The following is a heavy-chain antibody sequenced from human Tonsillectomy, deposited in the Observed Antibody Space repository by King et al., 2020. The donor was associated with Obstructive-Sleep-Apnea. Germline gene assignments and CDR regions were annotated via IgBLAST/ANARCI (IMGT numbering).Heavy chain of an antibody. CDR3: VHRGGLASNRPVYFDH. D-gene: IGHD1-14*01. V-gene: IGHV3-7*03. J-gene: IGHJ4*02. CDR1: GFTFSDYW. CDR2: IRQDGGEK. Sequence: VQLVESGGNLVQPGGSLRLSCEASGFTFSDYWMSWVRQAPGKGPEWVSNIRQDGGEKNYLDSVRGRFTISSDNAKKSLYLQMNSLRAEDTAVYYCVHRGGLASNRPVYFDHWGLGALVTVSS.